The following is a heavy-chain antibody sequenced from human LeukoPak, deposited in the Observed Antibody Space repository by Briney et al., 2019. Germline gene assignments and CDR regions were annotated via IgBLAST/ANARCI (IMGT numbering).Heavy chain of an antibody. CDR1: GGSISNYY. CDR3: ARGYSSSWYYFDN. Sequence: SETLSLTCTVSGGSISNYYWSWIRQPPGKGLEWIGYVHYSGSTNYSPSLKSRATISVDTSRSQFSLKLGSVTAADTAVYYCARGYSSSWYYFDNWGRGTLVTVSS. CDR2: VHYSGST. D-gene: IGHD6-13*01. V-gene: IGHV4-59*08. J-gene: IGHJ4*02.